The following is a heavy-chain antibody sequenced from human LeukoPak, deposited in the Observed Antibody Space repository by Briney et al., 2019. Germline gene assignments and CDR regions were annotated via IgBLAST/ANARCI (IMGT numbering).Heavy chain of an antibody. CDR3: ARDGGGSYGKDY. D-gene: IGHD1-26*01. CDR1: GGSISSYY. J-gene: IGHJ4*02. Sequence: PSETLSLTCTVSGGSISSYYWSWIRQPPGKGLEWIGYIYYSGSTNYHPSLKSRVTISVDTSKNQFSLKLSSVTAADTAVYYCARDGGGSYGKDYWGQGTLVTVSS. CDR2: IYYSGST. V-gene: IGHV4-59*01.